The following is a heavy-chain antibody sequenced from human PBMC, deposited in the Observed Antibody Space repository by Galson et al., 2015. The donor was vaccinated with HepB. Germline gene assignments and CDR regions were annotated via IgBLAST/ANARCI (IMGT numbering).Heavy chain of an antibody. Sequence: SVKVSCKASGGTFSSYTISWVRQAPGQGLEWMGRIIPILGIANYAQKFQGRVTITADKSTSTAYMELSSLRSEDTAVYYCARSHLEVEFDGIAVAGSQDAFDIWGQGTMVTVSS. V-gene: IGHV1-69*02. D-gene: IGHD6-19*01. CDR3: ARSHLEVEFDGIAVAGSQDAFDI. CDR2: IIPILGIA. J-gene: IGHJ3*02. CDR1: GGTFSSYT.